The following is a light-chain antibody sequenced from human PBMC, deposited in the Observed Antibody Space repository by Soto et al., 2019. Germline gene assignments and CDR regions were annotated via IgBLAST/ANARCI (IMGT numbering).Light chain of an antibody. CDR1: QSVSSN. V-gene: IGKV3-15*01. Sequence: EIVMTQSPATLSVSPGERATLSCRASQSVSSNLAWYQQKPGQAPRLLIYGASTRATGIPVRFSGSGSGTEFTLTISXXXXEDFAVYYCQQYNNWPQAFGQG. CDR2: GAS. CDR3: QQYNNWPQA. J-gene: IGKJ1*01.